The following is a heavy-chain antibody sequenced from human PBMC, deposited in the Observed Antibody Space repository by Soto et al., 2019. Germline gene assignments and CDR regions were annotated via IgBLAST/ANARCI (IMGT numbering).Heavy chain of an antibody. D-gene: IGHD2-15*01. CDR2: INPDNGNT. CDR3: ARGIATGQLDP. V-gene: IGHV1-3*01. J-gene: IGHJ5*02. Sequence: VPLKGDCKASGYTLTRYPMNWVRQAPGQRLEWMGWINPDNGNTKSSQKFQDRVIITRDTSASTAYMDLSSLRSEDTAVYYCARGIATGQLDPWGQGTLVTVSS. CDR1: GYTLTRYP.